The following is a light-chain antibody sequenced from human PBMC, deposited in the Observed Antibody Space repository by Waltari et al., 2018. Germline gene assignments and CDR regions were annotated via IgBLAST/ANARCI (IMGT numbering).Light chain of an antibody. CDR2: EVS. CDR3: SSYTTPSTVL. J-gene: IGLJ2*01. V-gene: IGLV2-14*03. Sequence: QSALTQPASVSGSPGQSIILSCTGNSSDVGDDKAVSWYQQHQGKAPNLMIYEVSNRPAGFSDRFSGSKSGNTASLTISGLQADDEAAYYCSSYTTPSTVLFGGGTELTVL. CDR1: SSDVGDDKA.